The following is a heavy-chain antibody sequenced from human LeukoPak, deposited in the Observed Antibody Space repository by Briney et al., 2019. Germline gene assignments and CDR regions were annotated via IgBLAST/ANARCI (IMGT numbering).Heavy chain of an antibody. CDR3: AKAVSCSSTSCYRSYGMDV. J-gene: IGHJ6*02. D-gene: IGHD2-2*02. V-gene: IGHV3-23*01. CDR2: ISGSGGST. Sequence: PGGSLRLSCAASGFTFSSYAMSWVRQAPGKGLEWVSAISGSGGSTYYGDSVKGRFTISRDNSKNTLYLQMNSLRAEDTAVYYCAKAVSCSSTSCYRSYGMDVWGQGTTVTVSS. CDR1: GFTFSSYA.